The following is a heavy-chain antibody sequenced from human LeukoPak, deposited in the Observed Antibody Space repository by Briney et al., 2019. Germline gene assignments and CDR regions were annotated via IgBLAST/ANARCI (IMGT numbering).Heavy chain of an antibody. Sequence: ASVKVSCKASGYTFTSYGISWVRQAPGQGLEGMGWISAYNGNTNYAQKLQGRVTMTTDTSTSTAYMELRSLRSDDTAVYYCARGFMVRGVIDPYYYYMDVWGKGTTVTVSS. V-gene: IGHV1-18*01. CDR1: GYTFTSYG. J-gene: IGHJ6*03. CDR2: ISAYNGNT. D-gene: IGHD3-10*01. CDR3: ARGFMVRGVIDPYYYYMDV.